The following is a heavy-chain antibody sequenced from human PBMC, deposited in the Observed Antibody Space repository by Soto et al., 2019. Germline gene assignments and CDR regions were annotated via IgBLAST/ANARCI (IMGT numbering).Heavy chain of an antibody. J-gene: IGHJ4*02. CDR2: ISPYNGNT. CDR3: ATQIDTVMVFRD. Sequence: QVQLVQSGAEVKKPGASVKVSCKASDTTFLSYGISWVRQGPGQGLEWMGWISPYNGNTNYAQKLQGRVTMTTDTSTSTAYMELRSLRSDDTAVYYCATQIDTVMVFRDWGQGTLVTVSS. V-gene: IGHV1-18*01. CDR1: DTTFLSYG. D-gene: IGHD5-18*01.